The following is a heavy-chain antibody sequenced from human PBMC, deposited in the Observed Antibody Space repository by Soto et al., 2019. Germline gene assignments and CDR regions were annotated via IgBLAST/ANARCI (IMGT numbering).Heavy chain of an antibody. J-gene: IGHJ4*02. CDR3: AKGLLNGRWYAAD. Sequence: GGSLRLSCAASGFTFSSYWMSWVRQAPGKGLEWVANIKEDGSETYYVDSVKGRFTISRDNSKNTMYLQMNNLRAEDTGVYYCAKGLLNGRWYAADWGQGTLVTVSS. CDR2: IKEDGSET. D-gene: IGHD2-15*01. CDR1: GFTFSSYW. V-gene: IGHV3-7*03.